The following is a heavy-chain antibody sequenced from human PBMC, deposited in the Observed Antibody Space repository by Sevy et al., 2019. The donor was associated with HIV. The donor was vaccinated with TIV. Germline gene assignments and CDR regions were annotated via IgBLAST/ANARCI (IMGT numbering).Heavy chain of an antibody. D-gene: IGHD3-3*01. J-gene: IGHJ3*02. CDR1: GFVFSSYA. CDR2: IAYDGSNK. CDR3: ARPRFLEWLSSAAFDI. Sequence: GGSLRLSCTASGFVFSSYAMHWVRQAPGKGLEWVAFIAYDGSNKNYADSVKGGFTLSRDNSKNTLYLQMNSLGAEDTAVYYCARPRFLEWLSSAAFDIWGQGTMVTVSS. V-gene: IGHV3-30*04.